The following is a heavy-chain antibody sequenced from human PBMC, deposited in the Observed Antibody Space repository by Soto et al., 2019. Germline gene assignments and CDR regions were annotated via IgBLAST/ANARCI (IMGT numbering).Heavy chain of an antibody. Sequence: SETLSLTCAVYGGSFSGYYWSWIRQPPGKGLEWIGEINHSGSTNYNPSLKSRVTISVDTSKNQFSLKLSSVTAADTAVYYCARQVVVVAATLSGFDYWGQGTLVTVS. CDR2: INHSGST. CDR3: ARQVVVVAATLSGFDY. V-gene: IGHV4-34*01. CDR1: GGSFSGYY. J-gene: IGHJ4*02. D-gene: IGHD2-15*01.